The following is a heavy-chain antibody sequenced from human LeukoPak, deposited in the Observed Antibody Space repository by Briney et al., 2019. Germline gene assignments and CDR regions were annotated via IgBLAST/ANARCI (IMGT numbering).Heavy chain of an antibody. D-gene: IGHD4-17*01. CDR1: GGSISSSSYY. V-gene: IGHV4-39*07. CDR2: IYYSGST. Sequence: LETLSLTCTVSGGSISSSSYYWGWIRQPPGKGLEWIGSIYYSGSTYYNPSLKSRVTISVDTSKNQFSLKLNSVTAADTAVYYCASYGDYDYYMDVWGKGTTVTVSS. CDR3: ASYGDYDYYMDV. J-gene: IGHJ6*03.